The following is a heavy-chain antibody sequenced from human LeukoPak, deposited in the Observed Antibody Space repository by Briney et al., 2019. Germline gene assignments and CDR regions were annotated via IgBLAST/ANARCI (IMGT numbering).Heavy chain of an antibody. CDR3: ARDAETTVVTPDY. V-gene: IGHV3-30-3*01. CDR2: ISYDGSNK. CDR1: GFTFSSYA. J-gene: IGHJ4*02. Sequence: GGSLRLSCAASGFTFSSYAMHWVRQAPGKGLEWVAVISYDGSNKYYADSVKGRFTISRDNSKNTLYLQMNGLRAEDTAVYYCARDAETTVVTPDYWGQGTLVTVSS. D-gene: IGHD4-23*01.